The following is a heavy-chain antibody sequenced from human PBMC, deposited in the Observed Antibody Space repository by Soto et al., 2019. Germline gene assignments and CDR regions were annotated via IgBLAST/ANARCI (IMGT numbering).Heavy chain of an antibody. CDR1: GGSISGSSNF. Sequence: ETLSLTCTVSGGSISGSSNFWGWIRQPPGKGLEWIGTIHSSGSTYYNPSLKSRVTISVDTSKNKFSLKLSSVTAADTAVYYCARHSSGYFFDYWGQGTLVTVSS. V-gene: IGHV4-39*01. CDR3: ARHSSGYFFDY. CDR2: IHSSGST. D-gene: IGHD3-22*01. J-gene: IGHJ4*02.